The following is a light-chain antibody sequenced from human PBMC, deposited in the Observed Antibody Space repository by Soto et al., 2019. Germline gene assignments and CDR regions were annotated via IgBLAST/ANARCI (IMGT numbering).Light chain of an antibody. J-gene: IGKJ1*01. V-gene: IGKV1-5*01. CDR3: QQYDSYLPGA. CDR2: DVS. CDR1: QSIGSW. Sequence: DIRVTQCPSTLSASVGDRVTITGRAGQSIGSWLAWYQQKPGKAPKLLLYDVSSLESGVPSRFSGSGSGTEFTLTISRLPPDDFATYYCQQYDSYLPGAFGQGTKVDIK.